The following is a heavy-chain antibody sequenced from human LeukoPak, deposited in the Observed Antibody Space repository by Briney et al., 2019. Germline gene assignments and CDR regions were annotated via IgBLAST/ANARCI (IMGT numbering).Heavy chain of an antibody. CDR3: ASGTHYDFWSGYYLSYYFDY. CDR1: GFSFSSYG. D-gene: IGHD3-3*01. Sequence: GRSLRLSCAASGFSFSSYGMHWVRQAPGKGLEWVSAISGSGGSTYYADSVKGRFTISRDNSKNTLYLQMNSLRAEDTAVYYCASGTHYDFWSGYYLSYYFDYWGQGTLVTVSS. V-gene: IGHV3-23*01. J-gene: IGHJ4*02. CDR2: ISGSGGST.